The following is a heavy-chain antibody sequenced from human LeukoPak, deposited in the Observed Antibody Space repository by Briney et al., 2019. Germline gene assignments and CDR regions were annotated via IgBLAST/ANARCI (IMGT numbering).Heavy chain of an antibody. Sequence: GGSPRLSCAASGFTFVDYTLHWGRQDPRRGLEGGSLISWDGGSTYYSDSVKGRLTISRDNSKNSLYLQMNSLRTGDTALYYCAKDERYLGWGGAFDIWGHGTMVTVSS. V-gene: IGHV3-43*01. J-gene: IGHJ3*02. D-gene: IGHD3-9*01. CDR3: AKDERYLGWGGAFDI. CDR1: GFTFVDYT. CDR2: ISWDGGST.